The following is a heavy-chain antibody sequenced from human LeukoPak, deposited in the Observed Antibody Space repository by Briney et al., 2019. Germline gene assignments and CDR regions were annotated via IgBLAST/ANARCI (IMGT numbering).Heavy chain of an antibody. J-gene: IGHJ5*02. CDR1: GFTFSSYS. CDR2: ISSSSSII. CDR3: AKARRSGGITMVRGVKDRGWFDP. Sequence: GGSLRLSCAASGFTFSSYSMNWVRQAPGKGLEWVSYISSSSSIIYYADSVKGRFTISRDNAKNSLYLQMNSLRAEDTAVYYCAKARRSGGITMVRGVKDRGWFDPWGQGTLVTVSS. V-gene: IGHV3-48*01. D-gene: IGHD3-10*01.